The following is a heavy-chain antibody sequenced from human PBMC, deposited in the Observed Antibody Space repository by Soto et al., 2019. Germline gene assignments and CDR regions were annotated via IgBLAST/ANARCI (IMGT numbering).Heavy chain of an antibody. Sequence: SGPTLVNPTQTLTLTCTFSGFSLSTSGMCVTWIRQPPGKALEWLARIDWDDDKYYSTSLKTRLTISKDTSRNQVVLTMTNMDPVDTATYYCARQHRLSGSSAFFFDYWGQGTLVTVS. V-gene: IGHV2-70*11. D-gene: IGHD6-19*01. CDR2: IDWDDDK. CDR1: GFSLSTSGMC. J-gene: IGHJ4*02. CDR3: ARQHRLSGSSAFFFDY.